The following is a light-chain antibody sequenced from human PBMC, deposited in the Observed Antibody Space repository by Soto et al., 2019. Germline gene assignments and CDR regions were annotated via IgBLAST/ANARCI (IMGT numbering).Light chain of an antibody. CDR2: AAS. J-gene: IGKJ4*01. V-gene: IGKV1-39*01. CDR3: KKCGVAPFT. CDR1: QSISSY. Sequence: DIQMTQSPSSLSASVGDRVTITCRASQSISSYLNWYQQKPGKAHKLLIYAASSLQSGVQSRFSGSGSGTDFTLTIRSLQPEDVATYYCKKCGVAPFTFGGGTKVDIK.